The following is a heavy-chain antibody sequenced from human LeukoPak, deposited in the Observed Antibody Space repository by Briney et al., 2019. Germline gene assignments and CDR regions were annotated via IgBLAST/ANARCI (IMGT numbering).Heavy chain of an antibody. CDR2: IYHSGNT. D-gene: IGHD3-22*01. J-gene: IGHJ6*02. CDR3: ARDRNYYDSSGPPYYYPALDV. V-gene: IGHV4-59*01. Sequence: SETLSLTCTVSGGSISSYYWSWIRQPPGKGLEWIGYIYHSGNTYYNPSLKSRVTISIHNSKNQFSLKVNSVTAADTAVYYCARDRNYYDSSGPPYYYPALDVWGQGTTVTVSS. CDR1: GGSISSYY.